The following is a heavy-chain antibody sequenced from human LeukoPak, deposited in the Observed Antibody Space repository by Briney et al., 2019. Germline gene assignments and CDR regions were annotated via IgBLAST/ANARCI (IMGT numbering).Heavy chain of an antibody. Sequence: PSETLSLTCTVSGGSISSYYWSWIRQPPGKGLEWIGYIYYSGSTNYNPSLKSRVTISVDTSKNQFSLNLSSVTAADTAVYYCAREGDKYANWFDTWGQGTLVTVSS. CDR1: GGSISSYY. D-gene: IGHD2-8*01. CDR3: AREGDKYANWFDT. V-gene: IGHV4-59*01. J-gene: IGHJ5*02. CDR2: IYYSGST.